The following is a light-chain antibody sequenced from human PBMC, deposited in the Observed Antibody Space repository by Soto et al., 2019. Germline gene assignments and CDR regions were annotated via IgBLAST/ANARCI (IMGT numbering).Light chain of an antibody. Sequence: QSVLTQPPSVSGAPGQRVTISCTGSSSNIGAGYDVHWYQQLPGTAPKRLIYGNSNRPSGVPDRFSGSKSGTSASLAITGLQAEEEADYYCQTYDSSLSGGVFGGGTKLTVL. CDR2: GNS. J-gene: IGLJ3*02. CDR3: QTYDSSLSGGV. CDR1: SSNIGAGYD. V-gene: IGLV1-40*01.